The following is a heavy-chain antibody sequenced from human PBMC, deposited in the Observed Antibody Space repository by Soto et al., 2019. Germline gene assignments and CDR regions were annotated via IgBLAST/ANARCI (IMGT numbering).Heavy chain of an antibody. CDR2: IYYSGST. J-gene: IGHJ6*03. D-gene: IGHD3-22*01. V-gene: IGHV4-59*01. CDR1: GGSISSYY. CDR3: AREGRASGHYYIHYSYYYMDV. Sequence: TSETLSLTCTVSGGSISSYYWSWIRQPPGKGLEWIGYIYYSGSTNYNPSLKSRVTISVDTSKNQFSLKLSSVTAADTAVYYCAREGRASGHYYIHYSYYYMDVCGKATTLTLSS.